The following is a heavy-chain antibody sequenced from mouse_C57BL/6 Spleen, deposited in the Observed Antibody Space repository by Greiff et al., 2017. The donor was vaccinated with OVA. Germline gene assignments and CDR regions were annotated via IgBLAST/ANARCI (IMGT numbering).Heavy chain of an antibody. J-gene: IGHJ1*03. Sequence: VQLQQPGAELVRPGSSVKLSCKASGYTFTSYWMDWVKQRPGQGLEWIGNIYPSDSETHYNQKFKDKATLTVDKSSSTAYMQLSSLTSEDSAVYYCATLGAYYSNYRYFDVWGTGTTVTVSS. CDR3: ATLGAYYSNYRYFDV. V-gene: IGHV1-61*01. CDR2: IYPSDSET. CDR1: GYTFTSYW. D-gene: IGHD2-5*01.